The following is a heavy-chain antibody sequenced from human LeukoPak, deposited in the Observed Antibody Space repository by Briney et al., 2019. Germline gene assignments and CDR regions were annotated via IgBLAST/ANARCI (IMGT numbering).Heavy chain of an antibody. V-gene: IGHV1-2*02. D-gene: IGHD5-18*01. CDR2: INPNSGGT. J-gene: IGHJ6*02. CDR3: ARERRGYSYGLYYYYGMDV. Sequence: ASVKVSCKASGYTFTGYYMHWVRQAPGQGLEWMGWINPNSGGTNYAQKFQGRVTMTRDTSISTAYMELSRLRSDDTAVYYCARERRGYSYGLYYYYGMDVWGQGTTVTFSS. CDR1: GYTFTGYY.